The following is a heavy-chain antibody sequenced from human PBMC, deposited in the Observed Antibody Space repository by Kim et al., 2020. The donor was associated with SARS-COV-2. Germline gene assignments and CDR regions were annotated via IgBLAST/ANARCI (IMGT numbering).Heavy chain of an antibody. CDR3: ARHGPGRGYSGYADAFDI. V-gene: IGHV4-39*01. Sequence: SETLSLTCTVSGGSISSSSYYWGWIRQPPGKGLEWIGSIYYSGSTYYNPSLKSRVTISVDTSKNQFSLKLSSVTAADTAVYYCARHGPGRGYSGYADAFDIWGQGTMVTVSS. J-gene: IGHJ3*02. D-gene: IGHD5-12*01. CDR2: IYYSGST. CDR1: GGSISSSSYY.